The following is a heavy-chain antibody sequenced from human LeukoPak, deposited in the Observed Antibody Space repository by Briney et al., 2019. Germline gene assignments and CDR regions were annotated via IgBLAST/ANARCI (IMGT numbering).Heavy chain of an antibody. Sequence: GESLKISCKGSGYSFNTYWIAWVRQTPGKGLEWMGIIYPGDSDTKYSPSFEGQVTISADKSVSTAYLQWSSLEASDTAMYYCARRGSPPVDFDYWGQGTLVTASS. CDR2: IYPGDSDT. CDR3: ARRGSPPVDFDY. V-gene: IGHV5-51*01. CDR1: GYSFNTYW. J-gene: IGHJ4*02.